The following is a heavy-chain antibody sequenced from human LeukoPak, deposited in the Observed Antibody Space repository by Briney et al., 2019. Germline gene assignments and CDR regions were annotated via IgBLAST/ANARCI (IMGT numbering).Heavy chain of an antibody. J-gene: IGHJ4*02. V-gene: IGHV4-38-2*02. CDR3: ARVLGRQLLEPNYFDY. CDR2: IYHSGST. Sequence: SETLSLTCTVSTYSISSGYYWSWIRQPPGKGLEWIGYIYHSGSTYYNPSLKSRVTISVDRSKNQFSLKLSSVTAADTAVYYCARVLGRQLLEPNYFDYWGQGTLVTVSS. D-gene: IGHD6-6*01. CDR1: TYSISSGYY.